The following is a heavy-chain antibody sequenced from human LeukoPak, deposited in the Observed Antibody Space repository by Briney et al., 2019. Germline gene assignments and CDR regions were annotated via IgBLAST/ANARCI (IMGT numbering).Heavy chain of an antibody. CDR3: ARGAVAGHYYDSSGYYYGLGAFDI. Sequence: SQTLSLTCTVSGGSISSGSYYWSWIRQPAGKGLEWIGRIYTSGSTNYNPSLKSRVTISVDTSKNQFSLKLSSVTAADTAVYYCARGAVAGHYYDSSGYYYGLGAFDIWGQGTMVTVSS. V-gene: IGHV4-61*02. D-gene: IGHD3-22*01. CDR1: GGSISSGSYY. CDR2: IYTSGST. J-gene: IGHJ3*02.